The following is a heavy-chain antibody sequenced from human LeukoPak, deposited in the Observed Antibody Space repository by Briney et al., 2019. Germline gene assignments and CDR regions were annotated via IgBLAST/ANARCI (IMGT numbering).Heavy chain of an antibody. Sequence: GGSLRLSCAASGFTLSSYATSWVRQAPGKGLEWVSAISGSGGSTYYADSVKGRFTISRDNSKNTLYLQMNSLRAEDTAVYYCAKTRNYDSSGYYPYYFDYWGQGTLVTVSS. D-gene: IGHD3-22*01. CDR2: ISGSGGST. CDR1: GFTLSSYA. V-gene: IGHV3-23*01. CDR3: AKTRNYDSSGYYPYYFDY. J-gene: IGHJ4*02.